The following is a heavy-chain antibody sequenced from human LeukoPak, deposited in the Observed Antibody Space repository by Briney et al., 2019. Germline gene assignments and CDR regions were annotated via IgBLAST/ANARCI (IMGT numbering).Heavy chain of an antibody. V-gene: IGHV4-4*07. CDR2: IYTSGST. Sequence: SETRSLTCPVAGRSISSYYWSWIRQPAGKGLEWIGRIYTSGSTNYNPSLKSRVTMSVDTSKNQFSLKLSSVTAADTAVYYCARDYTLDYYGSGSYYGGVFDPWGQGTLVTVSS. D-gene: IGHD3-10*01. CDR1: GRSISSYY. CDR3: ARDYTLDYYGSGSYYGGVFDP. J-gene: IGHJ5*02.